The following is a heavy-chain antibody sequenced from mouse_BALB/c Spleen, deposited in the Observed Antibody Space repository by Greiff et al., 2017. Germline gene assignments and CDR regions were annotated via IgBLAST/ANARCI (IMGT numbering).Heavy chain of an antibody. Sequence: EVQVVESGGGLVKPGGSLKLSCAASGFTFSDYYMYWVRQTPEKRLEWVATISDGGSYTYYPDSVKGRFTISRDNAKNNLYLQMSSLKSEDTAMYYCAREGKWSYFDYWGQGTTLTVSS. CDR3: AREGKWSYFDY. CDR2: ISDGGSYT. D-gene: IGHD1-3*01. J-gene: IGHJ2*01. CDR1: GFTFSDYY. V-gene: IGHV5-4*02.